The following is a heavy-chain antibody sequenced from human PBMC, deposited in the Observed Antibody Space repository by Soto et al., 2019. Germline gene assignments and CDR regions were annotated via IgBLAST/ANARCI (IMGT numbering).Heavy chain of an antibody. CDR1: GGSFSGYY. Sequence: SETLSLTCAVYGGSFSGYYWSWIRQPPGKGLEWIGEINHSGSTNYNPSLKSRVTISVDTSKNQFSLKLSSVTAADTAVYYCARAGIAAAGPNFDYWGQGTLVTVSS. V-gene: IGHV4-34*01. CDR2: INHSGST. J-gene: IGHJ4*02. D-gene: IGHD6-13*01. CDR3: ARAGIAAAGPNFDY.